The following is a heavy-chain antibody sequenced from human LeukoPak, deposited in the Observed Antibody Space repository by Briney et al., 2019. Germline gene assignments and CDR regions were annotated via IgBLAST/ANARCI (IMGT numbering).Heavy chain of an antibody. Sequence: SETLSLTCTVSGGSISSYYWSWIRQPPGKGLEWIGYIYYSGSTNYNPSLKSRVTISVDTSKNQFSLKLSPVTAADTAVYYCARVFYYDSSGYSHNWFDPWGQGTLVTVSS. V-gene: IGHV4-59*01. CDR1: GGSISSYY. CDR3: ARVFYYDSSGYSHNWFDP. J-gene: IGHJ5*02. CDR2: IYYSGST. D-gene: IGHD3-22*01.